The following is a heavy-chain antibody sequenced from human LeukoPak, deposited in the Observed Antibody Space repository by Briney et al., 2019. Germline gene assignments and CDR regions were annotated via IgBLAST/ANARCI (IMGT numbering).Heavy chain of an antibody. J-gene: IGHJ6*03. CDR1: GGSISSYY. Sequence: SETLSLTCTVSGGSISSYYWSWIRQPAGKGLEWIGRICTSGSTNYNPSLKSRVTMSVDTSKNQFSLKLSSVTAADTAVYYCARDTYSSGWSSGYYYYYYMDVWGKGTTVTISS. D-gene: IGHD6-19*01. CDR2: ICTSGST. V-gene: IGHV4-4*07. CDR3: ARDTYSSGWSSGYYYYYYMDV.